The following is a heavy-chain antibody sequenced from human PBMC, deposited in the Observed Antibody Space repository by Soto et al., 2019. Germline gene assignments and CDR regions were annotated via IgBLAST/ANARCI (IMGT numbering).Heavy chain of an antibody. CDR2: IKQDGSVK. Sequence: PGGSLRLSCAASGFTFSDYAMHWIRQPPGKGLEWVANIKQDGSVKYYVDSVKGRFTISRDNAKNSVYLQMNSLRVEDTAVYYCARIGYSSSSNDYWGQGTLVTVSS. D-gene: IGHD2-2*03. J-gene: IGHJ4*02. CDR3: ARIGYSSSSNDY. V-gene: IGHV3-7*01. CDR1: GFTFSDYA.